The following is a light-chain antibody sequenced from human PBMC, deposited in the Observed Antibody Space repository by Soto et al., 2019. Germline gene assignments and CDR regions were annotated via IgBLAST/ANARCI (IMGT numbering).Light chain of an antibody. V-gene: IGLV2-14*01. CDR2: EVS. J-gene: IGLJ1*01. Sequence: QSVRTQPASVSGSPGQSITISCTGTSSDVGGYKFVSWCQQHPGKAPKLMIYEVSNRPSGVSSRFSGSKSGNTASLTISGLQAEDEADYYCGSYTGSIYVFGPGTKVTVL. CDR1: SSDVGGYKF. CDR3: GSYTGSIYV.